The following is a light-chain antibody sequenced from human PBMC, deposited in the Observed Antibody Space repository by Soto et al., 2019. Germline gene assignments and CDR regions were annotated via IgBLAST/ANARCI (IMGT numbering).Light chain of an antibody. J-gene: IGLJ3*02. Sequence: QPALTQPASVSGSPGQSITISCTGTSSDVGSYNLVSWYQQHPGKAPKLIIYEGSKRPSGVSNRFSGSKSGNTASLTISGLQAEDEADYYCCSYAGSRVFGGGTKVTVL. CDR2: EGS. CDR3: CSYAGSRV. CDR1: SSDVGSYNL. V-gene: IGLV2-23*01.